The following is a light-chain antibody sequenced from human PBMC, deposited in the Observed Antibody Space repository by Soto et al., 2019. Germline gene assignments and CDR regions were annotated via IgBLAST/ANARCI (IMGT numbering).Light chain of an antibody. CDR2: GVS. CDR1: SSDVGAYNY. V-gene: IGLV2-14*01. Sequence: QSALTQPASVSGSLGQSITISCTGTSSDVGAYNYVSWYQQHPGTAPKLLICGVSDRPSGVSNRFSGSKSGNTASLTIPGLQAEDEATYYCSSYTSSTFYVFGTGTKVTVL. J-gene: IGLJ1*01. CDR3: SSYTSSTFYV.